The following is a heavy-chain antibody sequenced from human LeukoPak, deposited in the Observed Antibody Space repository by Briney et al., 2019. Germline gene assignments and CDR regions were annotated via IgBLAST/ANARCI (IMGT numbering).Heavy chain of an antibody. V-gene: IGHV4-39*01. Sequence: SETLSLTCIVSGGSISTSAYYWGWIRQPPGEGLQWIGSIYYSGNTYYNSSLKSRVTISVDTSTSQFSLKLSSVTAADTAVYYCARGLLYDHWGQGTLVTVSS. D-gene: IGHD1-26*01. J-gene: IGHJ5*02. CDR2: IYYSGNT. CDR3: ARGLLYDH. CDR1: GGSISTSAYY.